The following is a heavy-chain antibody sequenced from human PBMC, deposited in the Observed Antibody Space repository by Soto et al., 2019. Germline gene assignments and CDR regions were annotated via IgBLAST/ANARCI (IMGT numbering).Heavy chain of an antibody. CDR2: INPNSGGT. J-gene: IGHJ3*02. CDR1: GYTFTGYY. Sequence: GGSVKVSCKASGYTFTGYYIHWVRQAPGQGLEWMGWINPNSGGTNYAQKFQGWVTMTRDTSISTAYMELSRLRSDDTAVYYCARAGYSDSSGYRFEGLVGAAFDIWGQGTMVTVSS. V-gene: IGHV1-2*04. D-gene: IGHD3-22*01. CDR3: ARAGYSDSSGYRFEGLVGAAFDI.